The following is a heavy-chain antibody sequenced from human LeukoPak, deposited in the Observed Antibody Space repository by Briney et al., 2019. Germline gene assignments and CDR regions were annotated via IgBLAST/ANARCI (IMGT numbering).Heavy chain of an antibody. CDR3: AREYIPSSGRASDI. D-gene: IGHD6-6*01. Sequence: GGSLRLSCVGSGFTSSSYGMNWVRQAPGKGLEWVSYISSSGSAIHYADSVKGRFTISRDNAKNSLFLQMNSLRADDTAVYYCAREYIPSSGRASDIWGQGTMVPVSS. CDR2: ISSSGSAI. J-gene: IGHJ3*02. V-gene: IGHV3-48*01. CDR1: GFTSSSYG.